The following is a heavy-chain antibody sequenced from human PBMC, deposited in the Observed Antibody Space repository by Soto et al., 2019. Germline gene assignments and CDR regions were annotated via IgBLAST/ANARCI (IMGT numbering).Heavy chain of an antibody. D-gene: IGHD2-8*02. CDR2: INHSGST. CDR3: ARDKITGRFDY. V-gene: IGHV4-34*01. J-gene: IGHJ4*02. Sequence: QVQLQQWGAGLLKPSETLSLTCAVYGGSFSGYYWTWIRQPPGTGLEWIGEINHSGSTNYNPSLKRXVTISVDTSKNQFSLKLTSVTAADTAVYYCARDKITGRFDYWGQGTLVTVSS. CDR1: GGSFSGYY.